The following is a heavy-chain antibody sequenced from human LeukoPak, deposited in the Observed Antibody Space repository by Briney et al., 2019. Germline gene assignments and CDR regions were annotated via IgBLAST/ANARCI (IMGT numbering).Heavy chain of an antibody. CDR2: ISWNSGSI. CDR1: GFTFDDYA. V-gene: IGHV3-9*01. Sequence: GGSLRLSCAASGFTFDDYAMHWVRQAPGKGLEWVSGISWNSGSIGYADSVKGRFTISRDNAKNSLYLQMDSLRAEDTAVYYCGRGGSGGYYVDNWGQGTLVTVSS. D-gene: IGHD3-22*01. J-gene: IGHJ4*02. CDR3: GRGGSGGYYVDN.